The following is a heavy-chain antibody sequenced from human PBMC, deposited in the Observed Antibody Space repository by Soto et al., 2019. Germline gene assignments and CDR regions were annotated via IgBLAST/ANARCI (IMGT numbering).Heavy chain of an antibody. CDR1: GFFFSSYT. Sequence: GGSLRLSCAASGFFFSSYTMHWVRQAQGKGLEWVAAISHDGSNKYYADSVKGRFTISRDNSKNTLYLQMNSLRAEDTAVYYCANFGGIAARPGSARDYYYGMDVWGQGNKVTVSS. V-gene: IGHV3-30-3*01. J-gene: IGHJ6*02. CDR2: ISHDGSNK. CDR3: ANFGGIAARPGSARDYYYGMDV. D-gene: IGHD6-6*01.